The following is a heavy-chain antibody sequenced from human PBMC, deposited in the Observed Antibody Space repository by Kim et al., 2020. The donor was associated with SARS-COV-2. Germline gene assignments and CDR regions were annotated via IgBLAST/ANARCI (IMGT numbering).Heavy chain of an antibody. CDR2: ISGSGGST. J-gene: IGHJ4*02. Sequence: GGSLRLSCAASGFTFSSYAMSWVPQAPGKGLEWVSAISGSGGSTYYADSVKGRFTISRDNSKNTLYLQMNSLRAEDTAVYYCAKGSKLNYDFWSGYHYRLDYWGQGTLVTVSS. CDR3: AKGSKLNYDFWSGYHYRLDY. CDR1: GFTFSSYA. V-gene: IGHV3-23*01. D-gene: IGHD3-3*01.